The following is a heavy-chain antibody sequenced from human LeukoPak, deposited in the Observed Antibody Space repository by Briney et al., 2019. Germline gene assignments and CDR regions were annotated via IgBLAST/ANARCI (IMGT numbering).Heavy chain of an antibody. Sequence: PSETLSLTCAVYGGSFSGYYWNWIRQPPGKGLEWIGEVNHSGSTHYNPSLKSRVTMSVDTSKNQFSMKLSSVTAADTAVYYRARDETTPLPGAYWGQGTLVTVSS. CDR1: GGSFSGYY. CDR3: ARDETTPLPGAY. D-gene: IGHD4-17*01. V-gene: IGHV4-34*01. CDR2: VNHSGST. J-gene: IGHJ4*02.